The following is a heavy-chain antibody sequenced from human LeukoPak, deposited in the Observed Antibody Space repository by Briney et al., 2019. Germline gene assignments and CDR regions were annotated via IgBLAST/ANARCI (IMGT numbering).Heavy chain of an antibody. CDR1: GGSISSGGYY. CDR2: IYTSGST. J-gene: IGHJ5*02. CDR3: AREVTIFGVVTRARFDP. D-gene: IGHD3-3*01. V-gene: IGHV4-61*02. Sequence: SQTLSLTCTVSGGSISSGGYYWSWIRQPAGKGLEWIGRIYTSGSTNYNPSLKSRVTISVDTSKNQFSLKLSSVTAADTAVYYCAREVTIFGVVTRARFDPWGQGTLVTVSS.